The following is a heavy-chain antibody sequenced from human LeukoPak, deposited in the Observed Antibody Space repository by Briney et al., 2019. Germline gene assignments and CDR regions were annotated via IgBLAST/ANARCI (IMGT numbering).Heavy chain of an antibody. Sequence: SETLSLTCAVYGGSFSGYYWSWLRHPPGKRLEWIGEINHSGSTNYTPSLKSRVTISVDTSKNQFSLKLSSVPAADTAVYYCARGQRLHYDSSGYKALSYWGQGTLVTVSS. CDR2: INHSGST. D-gene: IGHD3-22*01. J-gene: IGHJ4*02. CDR1: GGSFSGYY. V-gene: IGHV4-34*01. CDR3: ARGQRLHYDSSGYKALSY.